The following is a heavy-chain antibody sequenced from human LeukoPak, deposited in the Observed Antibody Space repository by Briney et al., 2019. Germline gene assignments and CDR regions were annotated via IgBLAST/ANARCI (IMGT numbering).Heavy chain of an antibody. CDR1: GGSMNNYY. CDR2: IYYSVST. CDR3: ARPRAQWLGNDGFDM. Sequence: SETLSLTCTVSGGSMNNYYWTWIRQPPGKGLEWIGYIYYSVSTNYNPSLKSRVTISIDTSKNQFSLKLSSATAADTAVYYCARPRAQWLGNDGFDMWGQGTLVTVSS. V-gene: IGHV4-59*08. J-gene: IGHJ3*02. D-gene: IGHD6-19*01.